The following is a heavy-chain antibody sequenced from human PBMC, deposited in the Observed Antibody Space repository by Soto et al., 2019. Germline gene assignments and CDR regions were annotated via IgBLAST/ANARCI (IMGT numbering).Heavy chain of an antibody. CDR3: ARDLWGYCGTDCYPLDV. CDR2: MYNTGST. D-gene: IGHD2-21*02. V-gene: IGHV4-59*01. Sequence: SETLSLTCTVSGGSISRYYWSWIRQPPGKGLEWIGYMYNTGSTVYNPPFKSRVTISVDTSKNQFSLKLNSVTAADTAVYYCARDLWGYCGTDCYPLDVWGQGTTVTAP. J-gene: IGHJ6*02. CDR1: GGSISRYY.